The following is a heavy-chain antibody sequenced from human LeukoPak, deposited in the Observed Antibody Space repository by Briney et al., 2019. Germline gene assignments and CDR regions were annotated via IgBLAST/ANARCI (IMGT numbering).Heavy chain of an antibody. J-gene: IGHJ5*02. V-gene: IGHV3-49*04. CDR2: IRSKAYGGTT. CDR3: TRTLYAIDH. D-gene: IGHD3-16*01. Sequence: GGSLRLSCTASGFTFGDYAMSWVRQAPGKGLEWVGFIRSKAYGGTTEYAASVKGRFTISRDDSKSIAYLQMNSLKTEDTAVYYCTRTLYAIDHWGQGTLVTVSS. CDR1: GFTFGDYA.